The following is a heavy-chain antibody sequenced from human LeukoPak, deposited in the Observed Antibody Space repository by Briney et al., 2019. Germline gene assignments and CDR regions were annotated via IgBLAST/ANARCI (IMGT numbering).Heavy chain of an antibody. Sequence: SETLSLTCTVSGYSISSGYFWGWIRQPPGKGLECIGTIYHSGSTYYNPSLKSRVTISVDTSKNQFSLKLNSVTAADTAVYYCARSIRFYYYMDVWGKGTTVTISS. V-gene: IGHV4-38-2*02. J-gene: IGHJ6*03. CDR2: IYHSGST. CDR3: ARSIRFYYYMDV. CDR1: GYSISSGYF.